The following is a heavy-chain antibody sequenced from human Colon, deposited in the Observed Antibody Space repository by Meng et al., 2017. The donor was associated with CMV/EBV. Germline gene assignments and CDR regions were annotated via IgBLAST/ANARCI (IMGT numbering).Heavy chain of an antibody. Sequence: ASVKVSCKASGVPFTSYSFTWVRQAPGQGLEWLGWISAYNGNTNYAQIVQGRVTMTTDPSTTTAYMELTNLRSDDTAVYYCARLSGGNSSDWFDPWGQGTLVTVSS. CDR3: ARLSGGNSSDWFDP. CDR2: ISAYNGNT. V-gene: IGHV1-18*04. CDR1: GVPFTSYS. D-gene: IGHD4-23*01. J-gene: IGHJ5*02.